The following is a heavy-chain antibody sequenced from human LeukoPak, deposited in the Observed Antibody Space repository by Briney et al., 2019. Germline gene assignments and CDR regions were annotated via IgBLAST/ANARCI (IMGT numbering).Heavy chain of an antibody. CDR1: GGSISGYY. J-gene: IGHJ4*02. D-gene: IGHD3-10*01. V-gene: IGHV4-39*02. CDR3: ARRGVAAAATNFDY. CDR2: IYYSGTP. Sequence: PSETLSLTSTVSGGSISGYYWGWIRQPPGKGLEWIGSIYYSGTPYYNPSLETRLTISVDTSKSHFSLKLSSVTAADTAVYYCARRGVAAAATNFDYWGQGTLVTVSS.